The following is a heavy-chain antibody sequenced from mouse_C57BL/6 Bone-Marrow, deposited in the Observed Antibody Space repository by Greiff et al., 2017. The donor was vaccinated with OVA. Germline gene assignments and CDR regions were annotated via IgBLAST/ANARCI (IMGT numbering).Heavy chain of an antibody. CDR2: IRNKANGYTT. Sequence: VQLKESGGGLVQPGGSLSLSCAASGFTFTDYYMSWVRQPPGKALEWLGFIRNKANGYTTEYSASVKGRFTISRDNSQSILYLQMNALRAEDSATYYCARSLHMYFDVWGTGTTVTVSS. CDR1: GFTFTDYY. CDR3: ARSLHMYFDV. J-gene: IGHJ1*03. V-gene: IGHV7-3*01.